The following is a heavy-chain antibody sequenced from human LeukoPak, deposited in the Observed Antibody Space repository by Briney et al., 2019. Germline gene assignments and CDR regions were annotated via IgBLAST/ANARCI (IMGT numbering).Heavy chain of an antibody. CDR1: GFTLPNYA. Sequence: GGSLRLSCAASGFTLPNYAMNWVRQAPGKGLEWVSGISGGSATIYYADSVKGRFTISRDNSKYTLYLQMNSLRVEDTAVYYCVKDLGSTWPDNWFDPWGQGTLVTVSS. CDR2: ISGGSATI. CDR3: VKDLGSTWPDNWFDP. J-gene: IGHJ5*02. D-gene: IGHD6-13*01. V-gene: IGHV3-23*01.